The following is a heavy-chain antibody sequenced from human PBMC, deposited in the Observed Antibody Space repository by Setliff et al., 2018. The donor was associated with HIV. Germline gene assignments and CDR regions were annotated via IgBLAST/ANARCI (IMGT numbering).Heavy chain of an antibody. V-gene: IGHV3-15*01. CDR2: IKSKADGGTT. D-gene: IGHD3-22*01. Sequence: GGSLRLSCAASGFSFSNAWMSWVRQAPGKGLEWVGRIKSKADGGTTDYAAPAKGRFTISRDDSKNTLYLQMNSLTTEDTAVYFCTRWYDSIGYPHLAFFDYWGQGTLVTGSS. CDR1: GFSFSNAW. CDR3: TRWYDSIGYPHLAFFDY. J-gene: IGHJ4*02.